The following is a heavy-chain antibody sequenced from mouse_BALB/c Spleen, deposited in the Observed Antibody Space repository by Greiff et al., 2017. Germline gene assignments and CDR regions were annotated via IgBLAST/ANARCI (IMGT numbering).Heavy chain of an antibody. D-gene: IGHD2-1*01. V-gene: IGHV3-2*02. J-gene: IGHJ1*01. Sequence: DVQLVESGPGLVKPSQSLSLTCTVTGYSITSDYAWNWIRQFPGNKLEWMGYISYSGSTSYNPSLKSRISITRDTSKNQFFLQLNSVTTEDTATYYCARNYGNLHWYFDVWGAGTTVTVSS. CDR3: ARNYGNLHWYFDV. CDR2: ISYSGST. CDR1: GYSITSDYA.